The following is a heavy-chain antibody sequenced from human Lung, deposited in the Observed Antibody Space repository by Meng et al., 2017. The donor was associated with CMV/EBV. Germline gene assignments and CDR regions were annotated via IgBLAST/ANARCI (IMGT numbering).Heavy chain of an antibody. CDR2: IYTSGST. CDR1: GGYISSYY. V-gene: IGHV4-4*07. D-gene: IGHD5-24*01. Sequence: QVQLQVSGPGLVNPSATLSLTCTFSGGYISSYYWSWIRQPAGKGLEWIGRIYTSGSTNYNPSLKSRVTMSVDTSKNQFSLKLSSVTAADTAVYYCARGSRDEAFQHWGQGTLVTVSS. J-gene: IGHJ1*01. CDR3: ARGSRDEAFQH.